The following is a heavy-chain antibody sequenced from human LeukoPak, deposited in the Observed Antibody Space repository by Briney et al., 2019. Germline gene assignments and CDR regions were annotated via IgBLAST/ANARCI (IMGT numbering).Heavy chain of an antibody. Sequence: GGSLRLSCAASGFTFNSYWMHWARQGPGKGLVWVSRINTDGTTTTYADSVKGRFTISRANAKNTLYLQMNSLRAEDTAVYYCARAGQGFDSWGQGTLVTVSS. V-gene: IGHV3-74*01. CDR2: INTDGTTT. CDR1: GFTFNSYW. CDR3: ARAGQGFDS. J-gene: IGHJ5*01.